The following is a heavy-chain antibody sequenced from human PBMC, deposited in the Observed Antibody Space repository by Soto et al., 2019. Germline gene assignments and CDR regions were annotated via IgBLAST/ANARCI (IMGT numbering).Heavy chain of an antibody. D-gene: IGHD2-2*01. CDR2: ISYDGSNK. J-gene: IGHJ6*02. CDR3: AKDRGYCSSTSCPDGYYYYGMDV. Sequence: GGSLRLSCAASGFTFSSYGMHWVRQAPGKGLEWVAVISYDGSNKYYADSVKGRFTISRDNSKNTLYLQMNSLRAEDTAVYYCAKDRGYCSSTSCPDGYYYYGMDVWGQGTTVTVS. CDR1: GFTFSSYG. V-gene: IGHV3-30*18.